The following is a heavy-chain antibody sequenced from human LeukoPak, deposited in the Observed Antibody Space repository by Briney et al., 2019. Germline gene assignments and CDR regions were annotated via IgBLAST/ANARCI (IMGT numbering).Heavy chain of an antibody. CDR1: GGSFSGYY. CDR2: INHRGSD. Sequence: SETLSLTCAVYGGSFSGYYWRWIGQPPGKGLEWIGEINHRGSDNYHPSLKSRVTISVDTSKNQFSLKLTSVTAADTAVYSCARGSGWYSLWGQGTLVTVSS. D-gene: IGHD6-19*01. V-gene: IGHV4-34*01. CDR3: ARGSGWYSL. J-gene: IGHJ4*02.